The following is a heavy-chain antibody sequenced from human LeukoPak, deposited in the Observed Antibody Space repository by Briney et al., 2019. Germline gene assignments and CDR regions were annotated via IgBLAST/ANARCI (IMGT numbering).Heavy chain of an antibody. CDR1: GYTFTSYG. J-gene: IGHJ5*02. CDR2: MSDYNGNT. Sequence: ASVTVSCTASGYTFTSYGISWVRQPPGQGLEWMGWMSDYNGNTNYAQKLQGRVTMTTDTSTNTAYMELRSLRSDDTAVYYCARAPDFSMVRGVFNWFDPWGQGTLVTVSS. CDR3: ARAPDFSMVRGVFNWFDP. D-gene: IGHD3-10*01. V-gene: IGHV1-18*01.